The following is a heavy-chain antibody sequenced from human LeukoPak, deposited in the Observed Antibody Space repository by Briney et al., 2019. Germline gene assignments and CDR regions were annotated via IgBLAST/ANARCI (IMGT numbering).Heavy chain of an antibody. CDR2: INHSGST. Sequence: NPSETLSLTCAVYGGSFSGYYWSWIRQPPGKGLEWIGEINHSGSTNYNPSLKSRVTISVDTSKNQFSLKLSSVTAADTAVYYCARSAIPYYYYYMDVWGKGTTVTVSS. J-gene: IGHJ6*03. V-gene: IGHV4-34*01. CDR3: ARSAIPYYYYYMDV. CDR1: GGSFSGYY.